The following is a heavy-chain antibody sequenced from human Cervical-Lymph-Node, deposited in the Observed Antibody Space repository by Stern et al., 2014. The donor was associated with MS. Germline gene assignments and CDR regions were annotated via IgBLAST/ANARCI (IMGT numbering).Heavy chain of an antibody. Sequence: VQLVESGGGLVQPGRSLRLSCAASGFTFDDYAMHWVRQAPGKGLEWVSGISWNSGSIGYVDSVQGRFTISRDKAKNSLYLQMSSLRAEDTALYYCVKGERPYYYYGMDVWGQGTTVIVSS. V-gene: IGHV3-9*01. J-gene: IGHJ6*02. CDR1: GFTFDDYA. CDR2: ISWNSGSI. CDR3: VKGERPYYYYGMDV. D-gene: IGHD1-26*01.